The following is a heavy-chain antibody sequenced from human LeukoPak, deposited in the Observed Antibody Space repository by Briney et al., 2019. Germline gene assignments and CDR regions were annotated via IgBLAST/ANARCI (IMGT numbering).Heavy chain of an antibody. CDR3: AKSFGGYSSSWYYYYYMDV. CDR2: IWYDGSNT. Sequence: GRSLRLSCAASGFTFSSYGMHWVRQAPGKGLEWVAVIWYDGSNTYYADSVKGRFTISRDNSKNTLYLQMNGLRAEDTAVYYCAKSFGGYSSSWYYYYYMDVWGKGTTVTVSS. CDR1: GFTFSSYG. D-gene: IGHD6-13*01. V-gene: IGHV3-33*06. J-gene: IGHJ6*03.